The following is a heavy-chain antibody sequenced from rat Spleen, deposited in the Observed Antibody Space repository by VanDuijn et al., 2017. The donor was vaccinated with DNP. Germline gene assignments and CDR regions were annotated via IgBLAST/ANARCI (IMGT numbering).Heavy chain of an antibody. CDR3: ARDYPGEAY. V-gene: IGHV2-13*01. J-gene: IGHJ3*01. D-gene: IGHD1-4*01. Sequence: QVQLKESGPGLVQPSQTLSLTCTVSGFSLSSYGVIWVRQPPGKGLEWMGVIWGNGNTNYNSALKSRLSISRDTSKSQVYLKRNSLQTEDTATYYCARDYPGEAYWGQGTLVTVSS. CDR1: GFSLSSYG. CDR2: IWGNGNT.